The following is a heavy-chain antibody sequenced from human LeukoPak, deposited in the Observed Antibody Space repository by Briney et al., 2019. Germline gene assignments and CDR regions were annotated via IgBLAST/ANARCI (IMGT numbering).Heavy chain of an antibody. CDR1: GGTFSSYA. D-gene: IGHD3-10*01. V-gene: IGHV1-69*05. J-gene: IGHJ6*03. CDR3: ARERYYYGSGSYSYYYYYYMDV. CDR2: IIPIFGTA. Sequence: SVKVSCKASGGTFSSYAISWVRQAPGQGLEWMGGIIPIFGTANYAQKFQGRVTITTDESTSTAYMELSSLRSEDTAVYYCARERYYYGSGSYSYYYYYYMDVWGKGTTVTVSS.